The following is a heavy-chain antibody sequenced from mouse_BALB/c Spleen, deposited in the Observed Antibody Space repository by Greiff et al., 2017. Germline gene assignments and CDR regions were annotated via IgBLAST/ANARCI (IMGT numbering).Heavy chain of an antibody. CDR2: INPSTGYT. Sequence: QVQLQQSGAELAKPGASVKMSCKASGYTFTSYWMHWVKQRPGQGLEWIGYINPSTGYTEYNQKFKDKATLTADKSSSTAYMQLSSLTSEDSAVYYCTRCGAARALYAMDYWGQGTSVTVSS. D-gene: IGHD3-1*01. CDR3: TRCGAARALYAMDY. V-gene: IGHV1-7*01. J-gene: IGHJ4*01. CDR1: GYTFTSYW.